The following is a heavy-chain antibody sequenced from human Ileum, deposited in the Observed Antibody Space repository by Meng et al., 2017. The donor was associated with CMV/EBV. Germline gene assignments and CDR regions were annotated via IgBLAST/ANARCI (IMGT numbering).Heavy chain of an antibody. V-gene: IGHV1-2*02. CDR1: GYTFTDYY. CDR3: AREIIMAARAFGY. J-gene: IGHJ4*02. CDR2: IKPHSGDT. Sequence: QGEVGESGTEVKKPGASVKVSCKASGYTFTDYYMHWVRQAPGQGLEWMGWIKPHSGDTKYEKKFQGRVTMTSDTSISTVYMELTRLTPDDTAIYYCAREIIMAARAFGYWGQGTLVTVSS. D-gene: IGHD5-12*01.